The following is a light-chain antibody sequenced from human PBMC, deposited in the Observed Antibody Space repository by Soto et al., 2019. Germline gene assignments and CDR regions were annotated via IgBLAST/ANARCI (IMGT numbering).Light chain of an antibody. J-gene: IGKJ2*01. CDR3: HQYNSWPPGT. Sequence: EVVLTQSPATLSLSPGERATLSCKASQSVGDYLAWYQQKPGQAPRLVIYDASNRATGIPARFSGSGSGTDFTLTISSLEPEDFALYYCHQYNSWPPGTFGQGTKVEIK. CDR1: QSVGDY. CDR2: DAS. V-gene: IGKV3-11*01.